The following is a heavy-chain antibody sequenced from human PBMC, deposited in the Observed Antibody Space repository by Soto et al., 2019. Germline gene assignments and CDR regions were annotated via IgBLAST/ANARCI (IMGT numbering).Heavy chain of an antibody. CDR1: GGSISIYF. Sequence: SETLSLTCNVSGGSISIYFWIWIRQPPGKGLEWIGSTFFSGSTNYNPSLKSRVAMSLGTSKNQFSLKLTSVTAADTAVYYCASRTGTQYYYMDVWGKGTTVTVSS. CDR2: TFFSGST. V-gene: IGHV4-59*08. CDR3: ASRTGTQYYYMDV. D-gene: IGHD1-1*01. J-gene: IGHJ6*03.